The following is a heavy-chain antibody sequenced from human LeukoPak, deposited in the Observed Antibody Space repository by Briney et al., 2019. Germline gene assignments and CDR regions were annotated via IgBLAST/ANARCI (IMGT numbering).Heavy chain of an antibody. CDR2: INSDGSST. J-gene: IGHJ4*02. V-gene: IGHV3-74*01. Sequence: GGSLRLSCAASGFTFSSYWMHWVRQAPGKGLVWVSRINSDGSSTSYADSVKGRFTISRDNAKNTLYLQMNSLRAEDTAVYYCARGLPATVVTPSCDYWGQGTLVTVSS. CDR1: GFTFSSYW. D-gene: IGHD4-23*01. CDR3: ARGLPATVVTPSCDY.